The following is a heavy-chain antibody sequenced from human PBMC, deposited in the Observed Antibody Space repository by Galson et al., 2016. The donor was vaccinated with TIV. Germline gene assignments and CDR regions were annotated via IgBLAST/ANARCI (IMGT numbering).Heavy chain of an antibody. D-gene: IGHD6-19*01. Sequence: SLRLSCAASGFTFSSCWMSWVRQAPGKGLEWVASIKHDGSEKYYVDSVKGRFTISRDNGQNSLYLQMNSLTAEDTAVYYCARDVGRAVAGRGLFDYWGQGTLVTVSS. V-gene: IGHV3-7*01. J-gene: IGHJ4*02. CDR1: GFTFSSCW. CDR2: IKHDGSEK. CDR3: ARDVGRAVAGRGLFDY.